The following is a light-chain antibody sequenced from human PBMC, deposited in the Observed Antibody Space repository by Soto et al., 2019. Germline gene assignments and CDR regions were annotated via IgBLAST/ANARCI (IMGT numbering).Light chain of an antibody. V-gene: IGKV1-39*01. Sequence: DIQMTQSPSSLSASVGDRVTITCRASQSISSYLNWYQQKPGKAPKLLIYAASSFQSGVPSRFSGSGSGTDFTLTISSLQPEDFATYYCQQSYITPLTFGGGTKVEIK. CDR3: QQSYITPLT. CDR2: AAS. CDR1: QSISSY. J-gene: IGKJ4*01.